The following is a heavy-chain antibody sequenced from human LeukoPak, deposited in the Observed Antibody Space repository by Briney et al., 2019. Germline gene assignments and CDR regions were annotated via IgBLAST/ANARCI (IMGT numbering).Heavy chain of an antibody. Sequence: SETLSLTCTVSGGSISSSSYYWGWIRQPPGKGLEWIGTIYYSGNTYYNPSLKSRVAISIDTSKNQFSLKLYSVPAADSAVYSCARILGSSSYWSGSRRRIDIWGQGTMVTVS. V-gene: IGHV4-39*07. J-gene: IGHJ3*02. CDR2: IYYSGNT. CDR1: GGSISSSSYY. CDR3: ARILGSSSYWSGSRRRIDI. D-gene: IGHD6-6*01.